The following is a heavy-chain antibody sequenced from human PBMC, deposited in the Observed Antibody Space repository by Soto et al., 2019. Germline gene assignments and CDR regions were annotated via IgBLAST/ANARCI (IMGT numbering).Heavy chain of an antibody. J-gene: IGHJ6*02. CDR3: ARRGYDYVTHYYGMDV. D-gene: IGHD5-12*01. CDR2: IYPGDSDT. V-gene: IGHV5-51*01. CDR1: GYSFTSYW. Sequence: GESLKISCKGSGYSFTSYWIGWVRQMPGKGLEWMGIIYPGDSDTRYSPSFQGQVTISADKPISTAYLQWSSLKASDTAMYYCARRGYDYVTHYYGMDVWGQGTTVTVSS.